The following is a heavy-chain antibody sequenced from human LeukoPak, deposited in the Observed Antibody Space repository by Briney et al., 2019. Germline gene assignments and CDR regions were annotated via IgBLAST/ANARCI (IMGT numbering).Heavy chain of an antibody. Sequence: GESLNLSCQGSTYSFSDYWIGWVRQMPGHGQEWVAIIYPGDSDTRYSPSFHGQVTISAEKSISTVYLQWSSLQASDTAMYYCTRLIGSGWYFDYWGQGTLVTVSS. D-gene: IGHD3-10*01. CDR1: TYSFSDYW. CDR3: TRLIGSGWYFDY. V-gene: IGHV5-51*01. J-gene: IGHJ4*02. CDR2: IYPGDSDT.